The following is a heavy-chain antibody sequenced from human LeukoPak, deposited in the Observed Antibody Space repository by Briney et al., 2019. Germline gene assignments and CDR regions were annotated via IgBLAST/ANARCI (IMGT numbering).Heavy chain of an antibody. J-gene: IGHJ4*02. CDR3: ARLACSGGSCYSDY. Sequence: MGIIYPGDSDTRYSPSFQGQVTLSADKSISTAYLQWSSLKASDTAMYYCARLACSGGSCYSDYWGQGTLVTVSS. V-gene: IGHV5-51*01. CDR2: IYPGDSDT. D-gene: IGHD2-15*01.